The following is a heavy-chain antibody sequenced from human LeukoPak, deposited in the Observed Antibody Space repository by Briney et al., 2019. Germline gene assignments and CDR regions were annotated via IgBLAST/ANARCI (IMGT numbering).Heavy chain of an antibody. CDR3: AKLAKYFYGAETFFFFEH. CDR1: GFSFTTYW. V-gene: IGHV3-7*01. CDR2: INQDGTEK. J-gene: IGHJ4*02. D-gene: IGHD3-10*01. Sequence: GGSLRLSCAASGFSFTTYWMSWVRQAQGKGLEWVANINQDGTEKYYVDSVKGRFTISRDNGKNSLYLQMNSPRVEDTAVYYCAKLAKYFYGAETFFFFEHWGQGTPVTASS.